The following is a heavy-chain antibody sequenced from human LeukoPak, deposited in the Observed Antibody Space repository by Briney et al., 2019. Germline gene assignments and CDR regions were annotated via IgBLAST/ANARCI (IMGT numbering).Heavy chain of an antibody. D-gene: IGHD6-13*01. Sequence: ASVKVSCKASGYTFTSYGISWVRPAPGQGLEWMGLISAYNGNTNYPQKLQGRVTMSTDTSTSTAYMELRSLRSDDTAVYYCARGSDSSWYDYYYYYMDVWGKGTTVTISS. J-gene: IGHJ6*03. CDR2: ISAYNGNT. CDR3: ARGSDSSWYDYYYYYMDV. CDR1: GYTFTSYG. V-gene: IGHV1-18*01.